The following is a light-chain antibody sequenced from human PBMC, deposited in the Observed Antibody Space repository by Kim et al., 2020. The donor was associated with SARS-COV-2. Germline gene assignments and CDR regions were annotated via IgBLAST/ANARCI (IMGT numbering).Light chain of an antibody. J-gene: IGLJ2*01. V-gene: IGLV4-69*01. CDR2: LNSDGSH. CDR1: GGHSTYA. CDR3: QTWGTGIVV. Sequence: SVKLTCTMSGGHSTYAIAWHPQQPEKGPRYLMKLNSDGSHSKGDGIPDRFSGSSSGAERYLTISSLQSEDEADYYCQTWGTGIVVFGGGTQLTVL.